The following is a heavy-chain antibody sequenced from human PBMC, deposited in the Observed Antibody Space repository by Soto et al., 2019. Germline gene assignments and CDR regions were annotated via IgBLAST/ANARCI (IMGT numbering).Heavy chain of an antibody. CDR2: ISGSGGST. CDR3: AKDGFFGVVTPFYFYYIDV. V-gene: IGHV3-23*01. D-gene: IGHD3-3*01. Sequence: PGGSLRLSCAASGLTFSSHAMSWVRQAPGKGLEWVSAISGSGGSTFYADSVKGRFTISRDNSKNTLYLQMNSLRAEDTAVYYCAKDGFFGVVTPFYFYYIDVWGKGTTVTVSS. CDR1: GLTFSSHA. J-gene: IGHJ6*03.